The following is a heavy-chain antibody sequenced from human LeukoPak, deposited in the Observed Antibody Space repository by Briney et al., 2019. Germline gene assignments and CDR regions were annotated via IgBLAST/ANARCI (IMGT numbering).Heavy chain of an antibody. J-gene: IGHJ4*02. CDR1: GFTFSSYA. CDR3: ARGPTTMTRAFDY. D-gene: IGHD4-17*01. CDR2: ISYDGSNK. V-gene: IGHV3-30*04. Sequence: GRSLRLSCAASGFTFSSYAMHWVRQAPGKGLEWVAVISYDGSNKYYADSVKRRFTISRDNSKNTLYLQMNSLRAEDTAVYYCARGPTTMTRAFDYWGQGTLVAVS.